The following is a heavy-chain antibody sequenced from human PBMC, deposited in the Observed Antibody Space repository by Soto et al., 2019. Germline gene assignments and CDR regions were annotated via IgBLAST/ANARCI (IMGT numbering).Heavy chain of an antibody. Sequence: ATLSLTGTVSGGSIRSYYWTWIRQPPGKGLEWLGYIFYSGSTFYNPSLKSRVTISIHTSKSQFSLQLTSVTAADTAVYYCARGAADTAMVDSWGQGTLVTVSS. CDR3: ARGAADTAMVDS. D-gene: IGHD5-18*01. CDR1: GGSIRSYY. J-gene: IGHJ4*02. CDR2: IFYSGST. V-gene: IGHV4-59*01.